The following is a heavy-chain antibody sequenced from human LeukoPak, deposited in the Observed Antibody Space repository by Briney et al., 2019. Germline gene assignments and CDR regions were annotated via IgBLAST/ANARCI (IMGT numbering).Heavy chain of an antibody. J-gene: IGHJ4*02. V-gene: IGHV1-18*01. CDR3: ARVGYTSGCDH. Sequence: ASVKVSSKASGYIFTSYGIGWVRQAPGQGLEWMGWISTYNGNTNYVQRLQGRVTMTTDTPTNTVHMELRSLRSDDAAVYYCARVGYTSGCDHWGQGTLVTVSS. D-gene: IGHD3-3*01. CDR1: GYIFTSYG. CDR2: ISTYNGNT.